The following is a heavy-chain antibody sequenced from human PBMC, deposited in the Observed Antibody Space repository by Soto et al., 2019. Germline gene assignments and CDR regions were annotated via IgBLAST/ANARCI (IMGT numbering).Heavy chain of an antibody. CDR1: GYSISSGYY. CDR3: ARWIHSSSWPDY. V-gene: IGHV4-38-2*01. CDR2: IYRSGST. D-gene: IGHD6-13*01. Sequence: PSETQSLTCAVSGYSISSGYYWGWIRQPPGKGLEWIGSIYRSGSTYYNPSLKSRVTISVDTSKNQFSMKLSSVTAADTAVYYCARWIHSSSWPDYWGQGTLVTVS. J-gene: IGHJ4*02.